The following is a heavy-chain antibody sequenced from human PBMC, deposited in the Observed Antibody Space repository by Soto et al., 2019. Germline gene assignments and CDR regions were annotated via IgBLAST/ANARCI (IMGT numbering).Heavy chain of an antibody. J-gene: IGHJ6*02. CDR1: GFTFSSYA. Sequence: GGSLRLSCAASGFTFSSYAMSWVRQAPGKGLEWVSAISGSGGSTYYADSVKGRFTISRDNSKNTLYLQMNSLRAEDTAVYYCANLEYSSSSYYGMDVWGQGTTVTVSS. CDR2: ISGSGGST. CDR3: ANLEYSSSSYYGMDV. D-gene: IGHD6-6*01. V-gene: IGHV3-23*01.